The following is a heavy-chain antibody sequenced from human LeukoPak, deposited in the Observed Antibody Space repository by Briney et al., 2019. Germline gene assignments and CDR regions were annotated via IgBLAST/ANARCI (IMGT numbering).Heavy chain of an antibody. J-gene: IGHJ4*02. CDR2: INPSGDST. CDR1: GYTFTSYD. CDR3: ASVLYCGADCYSGQYFFGY. V-gene: IGHV1-46*01. Sequence: ASVKVSCKASGYTFTSYDMHWVRQAPGQGLEWMGIINPSGDSTSYAQKFQGRVTMTRDTSTSTVYMELSSLRSEDTAVYYCASVLYCGADCYSGQYFFGYWGQGTLVTVSS. D-gene: IGHD2-21*02.